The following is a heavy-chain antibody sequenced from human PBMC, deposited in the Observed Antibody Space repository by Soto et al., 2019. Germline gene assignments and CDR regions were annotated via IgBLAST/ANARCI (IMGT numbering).Heavy chain of an antibody. Sequence: GGSLRLSCAASGFTFSNYAMSWVRQAPGMGLEWVSTLGVRSTYYADSVKGRFTISRDNSNNALYLQMNSLRVGDTAVYYCAKGTLVKPPGTRAFDVCGQGTMVTVSS. CDR3: AKGTLVKPPGTRAFDV. V-gene: IGHV3-23*01. CDR1: GFTFSNYA. D-gene: IGHD6-13*01. CDR2: LGVRST. J-gene: IGHJ3*01.